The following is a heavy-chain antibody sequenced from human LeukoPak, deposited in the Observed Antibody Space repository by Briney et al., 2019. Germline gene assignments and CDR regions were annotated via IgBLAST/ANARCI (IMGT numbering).Heavy chain of an antibody. CDR1: GFTFSRSA. D-gene: IGHD3-22*01. CDR2: IIDSGGAA. J-gene: IGHJ4*02. CDR3: AKDGLYYDGSEHVYYFDS. V-gene: IGHV3-23*01. Sequence: GGSLRLSCAASGFTFSRSAMTWVRQGPGTGLEFVASIIDSGGAAYYADSVKGRFTISRDNSKNTLYLQMNSLRAEDTALYYCAKDGLYYDGSEHVYYFDSWGQGTLLTVSS.